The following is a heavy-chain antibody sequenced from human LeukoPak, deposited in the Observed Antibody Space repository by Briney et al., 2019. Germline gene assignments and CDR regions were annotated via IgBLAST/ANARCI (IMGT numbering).Heavy chain of an antibody. Sequence: ASVKVSCKASGYTFTSYGISWVRQAPGQGLEWMGWISAYNGNTNYAQKLQGRVTMTEDTSTDTAYMELSSLRSEDTAVYYCASHRGLLTGYYFFDYWGQGTLVTVSS. V-gene: IGHV1-18*01. CDR2: ISAYNGNT. D-gene: IGHD3-9*01. CDR3: ASHRGLLTGYYFFDY. J-gene: IGHJ4*02. CDR1: GYTFTSYG.